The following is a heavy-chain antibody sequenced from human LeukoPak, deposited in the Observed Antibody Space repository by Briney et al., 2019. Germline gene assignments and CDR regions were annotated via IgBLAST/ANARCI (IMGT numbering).Heavy chain of an antibody. Sequence: SETLSLTCTVSDDSITIYYWSWIRQPPGKGLEWIGYIDHTGITNYNPSLNSRVTISRDTSKNHFSLELSSATAADTAVYYCARTSGYRQNFDYWGQGTLVTVSS. D-gene: IGHD3-22*01. CDR3: ARTSGYRQNFDY. CDR2: IDHTGIT. J-gene: IGHJ4*02. V-gene: IGHV4-59*01. CDR1: DDSITIYY.